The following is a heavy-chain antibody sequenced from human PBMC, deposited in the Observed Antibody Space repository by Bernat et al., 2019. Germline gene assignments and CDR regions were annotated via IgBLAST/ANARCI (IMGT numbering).Heavy chain of an antibody. CDR3: ARDRAVVPAAIPQDYYYGMDV. CDR2: INSDGSST. V-gene: IGHV3-74*01. Sequence: EVQLVESGGGLVQPGGSLRLSCAASGFTFSSYWMHWVRQAPGKGLVWVSRINSDGSSTSYADSVKGQFTISRDNAKNTLYLQMNSLRAEDTAVYYCARDRAVVPAAIPQDYYYGMDVWGQGTTVTVSS. CDR1: GFTFSSYW. J-gene: IGHJ6*02. D-gene: IGHD2-2*01.